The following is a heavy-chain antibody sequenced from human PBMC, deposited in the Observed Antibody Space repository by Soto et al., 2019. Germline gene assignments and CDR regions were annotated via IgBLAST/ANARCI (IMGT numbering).Heavy chain of an antibody. D-gene: IGHD3-10*01. CDR1: GYTFTGYY. J-gene: IGHJ5*02. CDR2: INPNSGGT. V-gene: IGHV1-2*04. Sequence: EASVKVSCKASGYTFTGYYMHWVRQAPGQGLEWMGWINPNSGGTNYAQKFQGWVTMTRDTSISTAYMELSRLRSDDTAVYYCARSENYYGSGSSNWFDPWGQGTLVTVSS. CDR3: ARSENYYGSGSSNWFDP.